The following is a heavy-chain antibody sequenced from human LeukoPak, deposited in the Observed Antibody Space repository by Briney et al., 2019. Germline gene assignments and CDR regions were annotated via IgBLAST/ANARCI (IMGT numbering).Heavy chain of an antibody. CDR1: GFTFSDYT. D-gene: IGHD1-26*01. J-gene: IGHJ4*02. CDR2: IGSSGAYI. CDR3: AEGYSGSYYYFDY. Sequence: GGSLRLSCAASGFTFSDYTMNWVRQAPGKGLEWVSSIGSSGAYIYYADSVKGRFTISRDNAKNSLYLQMNSLRAEDTAVYYCAEGYSGSYYYFDYWGQGTLVTVSS. V-gene: IGHV3-21*06.